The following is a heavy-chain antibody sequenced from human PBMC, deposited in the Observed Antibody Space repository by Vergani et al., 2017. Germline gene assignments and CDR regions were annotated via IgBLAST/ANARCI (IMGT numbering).Heavy chain of an antibody. CDR3: ARAYGRYDWFDY. CDR2: ISASGAPT. CDR1: GFTFTAHG. Sequence: EVQLLESGGGSAQPGESLRLSCVASGFTFTAHGLNWVRQAPGKGLEWVSGISASGAPTYYADSVKGRVTISRDNSKNTLYLQMNSLRFEDTAVYYCARAYGRYDWFDYWGQRTLVTVSS. J-gene: IGHJ4*01. V-gene: IGHV3-23*01. D-gene: IGHD1-20*01.